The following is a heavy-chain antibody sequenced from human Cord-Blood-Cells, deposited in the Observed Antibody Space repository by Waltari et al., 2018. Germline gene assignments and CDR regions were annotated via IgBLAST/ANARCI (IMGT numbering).Heavy chain of an antibody. J-gene: IGHJ4*02. V-gene: IGHV3-33*01. CDR2: IWYDVSNK. CDR1: GFPFSSSG. CDR3: ARDRSSGWYYFDY. D-gene: IGHD6-19*01. Sequence: QVQLVESGGGVVRPGRSLRFSCAASGFPFSSSGLHRVLRATGKGLEGVSVIWYDVSNKYYADSVKGRFTISRDNSKNTLYLQRNSLRAEDTAVYYCARDRSSGWYYFDYWGQGTLVTVSS.